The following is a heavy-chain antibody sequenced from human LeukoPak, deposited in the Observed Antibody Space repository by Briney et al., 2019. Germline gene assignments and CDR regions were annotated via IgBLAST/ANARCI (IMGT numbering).Heavy chain of an antibody. D-gene: IGHD6-6*01. J-gene: IGHJ5*02. V-gene: IGHV4-39*02. Sequence: SETLSLTCTVSGGSISSSSYYWGWIRQPPGKGLEWIGSIYYSGSTYYNPSLKSRVTISVDTSKNQFSLKLSSVTAADAAVYYCAREEGYSIAAPDPWGQGTLVTVSS. CDR1: GGSISSSSYY. CDR2: IYYSGST. CDR3: AREEGYSIAAPDP.